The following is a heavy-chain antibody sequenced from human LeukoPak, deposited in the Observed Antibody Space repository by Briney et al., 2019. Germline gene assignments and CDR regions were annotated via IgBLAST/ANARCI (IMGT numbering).Heavy chain of an antibody. CDR2: INAHNGDT. V-gene: IGHV1-3*01. CDR1: GYTFIKYA. J-gene: IGHJ4*02. Sequence: ASVNVSCKASGYTFIKYAIHWVRQAPGQRLEWMGWINAHNGDTKYSQKFQGRVAITRDTSANIVYMELSTLRFGDTAVYYCARGSTSDWPLEYWGRGVLVTVSS. D-gene: IGHD2-21*02. CDR3: ARGSTSDWPLEY.